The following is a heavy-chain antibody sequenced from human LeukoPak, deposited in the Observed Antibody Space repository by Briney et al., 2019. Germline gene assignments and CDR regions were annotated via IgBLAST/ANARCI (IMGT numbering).Heavy chain of an antibody. CDR2: ISWNSGSI. V-gene: IGHV3-9*01. CDR3: ARRYYDFWSGYYTPGYYYGMDV. J-gene: IGHJ6*02. D-gene: IGHD3-3*01. Sequence: PGGSLRLSCAASGFTFDDYAMHWVRQAPGKGLEWVSGISWNSGSIGYADSVKGRFTISRDNAKNSLYLQMNSLRAEDTAVYYCARRYYDFWSGYYTPGYYYGMDVWGQGTTVTVSS. CDR1: GFTFDDYA.